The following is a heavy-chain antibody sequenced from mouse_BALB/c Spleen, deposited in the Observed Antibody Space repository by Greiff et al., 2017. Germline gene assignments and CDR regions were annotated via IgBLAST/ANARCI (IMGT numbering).Heavy chain of an antibody. D-gene: IGHD2-10*01. J-gene: IGHJ4*01. CDR3: ARSPTYYGNYVNAMDY. Sequence: EVKLQESGPELVKPGASVKISCKASGYTFTDYNMHWVKQSHGKSLEWIGYIYPYNGGTGYNQKFKSKATLTVDNSSSTAYMELRSLTSKDSAVYYCARSPTYYGNYVNAMDYWGQGTSVTVSS. V-gene: IGHV1S29*02. CDR1: GYTFTDYN. CDR2: IYPYNGGT.